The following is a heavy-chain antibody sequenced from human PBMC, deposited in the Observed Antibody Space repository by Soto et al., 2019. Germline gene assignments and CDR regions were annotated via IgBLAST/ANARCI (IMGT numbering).Heavy chain of an antibody. CDR1: GFTFSSYW. D-gene: IGHD2-2*01. CDR3: ARGGIGYCSSTSCYDNWFDP. V-gene: IGHV3-7*01. CDR2: IKQDGSEK. Sequence: PGGSLRLSCAASGFTFSSYWMSWVRQAPGKGLEWVANIKQDGSEKYYVDSVKGRFTISRDNAKNSLYLQMNSLRAEDTAVYYCARGGIGYCSSTSCYDNWFDPWGQGTLVTV. J-gene: IGHJ5*02.